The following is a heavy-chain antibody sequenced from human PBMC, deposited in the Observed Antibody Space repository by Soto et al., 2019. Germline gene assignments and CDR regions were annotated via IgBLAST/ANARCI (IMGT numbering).Heavy chain of an antibody. CDR2: INAGNGDT. V-gene: IGHV1-3*01. CDR1: GYTFTSYA. J-gene: IGHJ4*02. CDR3: TTGGDSYPDGLPDE. D-gene: IGHD1-1*01. Sequence: ASLKVSCKASGYTFTSYAMHWVRQAPGQRLEWMGWINAGNGDTKYSQKFQGRVTITRDTSASTAYMELSSLRSEDTAVYYGTTGGDSYPDGLPDEWSQGTLVTVSS.